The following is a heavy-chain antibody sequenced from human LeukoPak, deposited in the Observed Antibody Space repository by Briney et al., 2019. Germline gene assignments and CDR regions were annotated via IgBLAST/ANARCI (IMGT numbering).Heavy chain of an antibody. Sequence: GGSLRLSCAASGFTFSSYGMHWVRQAPGKGLEWVAVIWYDGSNKYYADSVKGRFTISRDNSKNTLYLQMNSLRAEDTAVYYCARIYGSGSSKSDNFDYWGQGTLSPSPQ. V-gene: IGHV3-33*01. CDR1: GFTFSSYG. J-gene: IGHJ4*02. CDR2: IWYDGSNK. D-gene: IGHD3-10*01. CDR3: ARIYGSGSSKSDNFDY.